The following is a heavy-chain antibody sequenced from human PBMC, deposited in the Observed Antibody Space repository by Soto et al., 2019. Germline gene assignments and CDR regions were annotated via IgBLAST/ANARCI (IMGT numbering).Heavy chain of an antibody. V-gene: IGHV2-26*01. Sequence: GSGPTLVNPTETLTLTCTVSGFSLSNPRMGVSWIRQPPRKALEWLAHIFSSDEKSYSTSLKSRLTISRDTSKSQVVLTMTNMDPVDTATYYCARIQRISMIVVSKPYFDYWGQGALVTVSS. CDR1: GFSLSNPRMG. J-gene: IGHJ4*02. CDR3: ARIQRISMIVVSKPYFDY. CDR2: IFSSDEK. D-gene: IGHD3-22*01.